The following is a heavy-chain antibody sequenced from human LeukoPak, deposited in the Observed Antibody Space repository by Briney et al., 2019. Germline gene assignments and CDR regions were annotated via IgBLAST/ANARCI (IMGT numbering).Heavy chain of an antibody. Sequence: GGSLRLSCAASGFTFSSRDISWVRQAPGKGLEWVSAISVGGGNTFYADSVKGRFTISRDISKNTLYLQMNSLRAGDTAVYYCARTLTTATWDFWGQGTLVTVSS. CDR1: GFTFSSRD. CDR2: ISVGGGNT. D-gene: IGHD4-17*01. J-gene: IGHJ4*02. CDR3: ARTLTTATWDF. V-gene: IGHV3-23*01.